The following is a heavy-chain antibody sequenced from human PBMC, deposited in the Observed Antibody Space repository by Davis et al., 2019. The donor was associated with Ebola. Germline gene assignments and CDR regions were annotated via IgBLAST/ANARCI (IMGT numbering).Heavy chain of an antibody. CDR3: ASLRRTITGMDDGFDL. Sequence: GESLKISCKASGYTFTSFWIGWVRQMPGKGLEWMAIIYTGDSDTRYSPSFRGQVTISADKSTRTAYLQWGSLKASDTAIYYCASLRRTITGMDDGFDLWGQGTMVTVSS. J-gene: IGHJ3*01. V-gene: IGHV5-51*01. CDR1: GYTFTSFW. CDR2: IYTGDSDT. D-gene: IGHD1-20*01.